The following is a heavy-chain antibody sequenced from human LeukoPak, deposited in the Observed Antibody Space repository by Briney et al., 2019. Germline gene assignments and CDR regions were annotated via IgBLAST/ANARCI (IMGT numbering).Heavy chain of an antibody. CDR2: MSGSGGST. Sequence: GGSLRLSCAASGSTLSSYAMSWVRQAPGKGLEWVSAMSGSGGSTYYADSVRGRFTISKDNSKSTLFLQMNSLRAEDTAVYYCAKGRVVVAATALFDYWGQGTLVTVSS. J-gene: IGHJ4*02. CDR1: GSTLSSYA. D-gene: IGHD2-15*01. V-gene: IGHV3-23*01. CDR3: AKGRVVVAATALFDY.